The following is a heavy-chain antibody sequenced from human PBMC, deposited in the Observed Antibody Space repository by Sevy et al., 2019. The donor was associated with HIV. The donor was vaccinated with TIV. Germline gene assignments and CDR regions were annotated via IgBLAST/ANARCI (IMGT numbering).Heavy chain of an antibody. Sequence: SETLSLTCAVYSGSFSGYYWSWIRQPPGKGLEWIGEINHSGSANYNPSLKSRVTISVDTSKNQFSLKLSSVTAADTAVYYCAGHCSSISCSHAFDIWGLGTMVTVSS. J-gene: IGHJ3*02. D-gene: IGHD2-2*01. CDR2: INHSGSA. V-gene: IGHV4-34*01. CDR1: SGSFSGYY. CDR3: AGHCSSISCSHAFDI.